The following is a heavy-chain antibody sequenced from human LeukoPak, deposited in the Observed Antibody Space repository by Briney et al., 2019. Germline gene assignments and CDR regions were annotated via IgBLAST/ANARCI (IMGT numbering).Heavy chain of an antibody. Sequence: PSETLSLTCAVSGGSISSGGYSWSWIRQPPAKGLELIGYIYQSGHTYYNQSLKSRVTISVDMSKNQFSVKLNSETAADTAVYYCARGCDYDGSGSPREGYLDLWGRGTLVTVSS. V-gene: IGHV4-30-2*01. CDR3: ARGCDYDGSGSPREGYLDL. J-gene: IGHJ2*01. CDR2: IYQSGHT. D-gene: IGHD3-10*01. CDR1: GGSISSGGYS.